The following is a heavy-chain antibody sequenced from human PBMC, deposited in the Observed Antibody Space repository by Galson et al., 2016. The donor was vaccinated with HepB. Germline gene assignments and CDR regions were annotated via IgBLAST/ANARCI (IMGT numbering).Heavy chain of an antibody. CDR1: GFSVNSKY. D-gene: IGHD2-2*01. Sequence: SLRLSCASSGFSVNSKYMSWVRQAPGKGLEWVSIIYPGGTTKYADSVKGRFTISRDSSKNTLFLRMNSLRADDTAVYYCTRGTLFYFDYWGQGALVTVSS. CDR3: TRGTLFYFDY. J-gene: IGHJ4*02. CDR2: IYPGGTT. V-gene: IGHV3-53*01.